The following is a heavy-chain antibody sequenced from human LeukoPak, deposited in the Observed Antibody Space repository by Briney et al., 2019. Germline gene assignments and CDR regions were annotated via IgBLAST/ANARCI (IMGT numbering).Heavy chain of an antibody. CDR1: GFTFSSYW. CDR3: ARIRVMDLYYFDY. J-gene: IGHJ4*02. V-gene: IGHV3-7*01. D-gene: IGHD3-10*01. Sequence: GGSLRLSCAASGFTFSSYWMSWVRQAPGKGLEWVANIKQDGSEKYYVDSVKGRSTISRDNAKNSLYLQMNSLRAEDTAVYYCARIRVMDLYYFDYWGQGTLVTVSS. CDR2: IKQDGSEK.